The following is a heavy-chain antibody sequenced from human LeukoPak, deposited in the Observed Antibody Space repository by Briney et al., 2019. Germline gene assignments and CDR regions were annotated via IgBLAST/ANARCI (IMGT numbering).Heavy chain of an antibody. CDR3: ARAGWARPIFDS. D-gene: IGHD3-16*01. Sequence: PGGSLRLSCAASGFTFSTYNMNWVRQAPGKGLEWVSCISDRSNYIYYADSVKGRFTISRDNAKNSLYLEMNSLRAEDTAVYYCARAGWARPIFDSWGQGTLVTVSS. CDR1: GFTFSTYN. CDR2: ISDRSNYI. V-gene: IGHV3-21*01. J-gene: IGHJ4*02.